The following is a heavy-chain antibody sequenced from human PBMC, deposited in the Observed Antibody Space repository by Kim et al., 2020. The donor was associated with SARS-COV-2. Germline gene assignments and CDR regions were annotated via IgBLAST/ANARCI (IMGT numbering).Heavy chain of an antibody. Sequence: SETLSLTCTVSGGSISSYYWSWIRQPPGKRLEWIGYIYYSGSTNYNPSLKSRVTISVDTSKNQFSLKLSSVTAADTAVYYCARAQAITMVRGVIIPDYYYYGMDVWGQGTTVTVSS. CDR1: GGSISSYY. V-gene: IGHV4-59*01. CDR3: ARAQAITMVRGVIIPDYYYYGMDV. CDR2: IYYSGST. J-gene: IGHJ6*02. D-gene: IGHD3-10*01.